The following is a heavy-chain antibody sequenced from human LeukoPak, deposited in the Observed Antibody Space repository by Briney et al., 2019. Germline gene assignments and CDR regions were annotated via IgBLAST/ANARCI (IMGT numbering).Heavy chain of an antibody. CDR3: VRDSLGATGAFDL. CDR2: IGLTSDHT. CDR1: GFIFSSHS. J-gene: IGHJ3*01. D-gene: IGHD1-26*01. V-gene: IGHV3-21*01. Sequence: PGGSLRLSCAASGFIFSSHSVNWVRQAPGKGLEWVSSIGLTSDHTYYADSVKGRFTISRDNAKNSLYLQMSSLRGEDTAMYYCVRDSLGATGAFDLWGQGTMVIVSS.